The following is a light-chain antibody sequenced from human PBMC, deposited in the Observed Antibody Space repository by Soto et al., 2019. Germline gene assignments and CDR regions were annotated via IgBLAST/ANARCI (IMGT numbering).Light chain of an antibody. J-gene: IGKJ1*01. CDR3: QQYYSTPWT. V-gene: IGKV4-1*01. Sequence: DIVMTQSPDSLAVSLGERATFNCKSSQSVLYSPNNKNYLAWYQQKPGQPPKLLMYWASTRESGFPDRFSGRGSGTDFTLTISSLQAEDVAVYYCQQYYSTPWTFGQGTKVEI. CDR1: QSVLYSPNNKNY. CDR2: WAS.